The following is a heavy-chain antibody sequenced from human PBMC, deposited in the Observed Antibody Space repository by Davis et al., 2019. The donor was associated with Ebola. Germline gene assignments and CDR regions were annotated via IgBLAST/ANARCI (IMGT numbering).Heavy chain of an antibody. CDR1: GFTFSNYT. CDR2: ISGNDGGT. J-gene: IGHJ6*02. CDR3: AKDSLGALYQLLSGYYYGMDV. V-gene: IGHV3-23*01. D-gene: IGHD2-2*01. Sequence: GGSLRLSCVASGFTFSNYTMNWVRQAPGKGLDWVSSISGNDGGTYYADSVKGRFTISRDNSKNTLYLQMNSLRAEDTAVYYCAKDSLGALYQLLSGYYYGMDVWGQGTTVTVSS.